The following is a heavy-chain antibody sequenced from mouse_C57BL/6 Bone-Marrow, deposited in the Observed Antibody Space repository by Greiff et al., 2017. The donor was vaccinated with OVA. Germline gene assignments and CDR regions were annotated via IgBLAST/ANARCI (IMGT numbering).Heavy chain of an antibody. Sequence: VQLQQSGAELVRPGDSVKLSCTASGFNIKDAYMHWVKQRPEKGLAWIGWIDPENGDTEYASNFQGKATITADTSSNTAYLQLSSLTSEDTAVYYCTSYGNFDYWGQGTTLTVSS. V-gene: IGHV14-4*01. CDR1: GFNIKDAY. CDR3: TSYGNFDY. D-gene: IGHD2-1*01. CDR2: IDPENGDT. J-gene: IGHJ2*01.